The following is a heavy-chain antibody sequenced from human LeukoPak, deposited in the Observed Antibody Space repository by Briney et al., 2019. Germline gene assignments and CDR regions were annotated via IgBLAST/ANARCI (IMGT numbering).Heavy chain of an antibody. CDR3: ARIVGAVDAFDI. CDR2: INHSGST. CDR1: GGSFSGYY. D-gene: IGHD1-26*01. J-gene: IGHJ3*02. Sequence: SETLSLTCAVYGGSFSGYYWSWIRQPPGQGLEWIGEINHSGSTNYNPSLKSRVTISVDTSKNQFSLKLSSVTAADTAVYYCARIVGAVDAFDIWGQGTMVTVSS. V-gene: IGHV4-34*01.